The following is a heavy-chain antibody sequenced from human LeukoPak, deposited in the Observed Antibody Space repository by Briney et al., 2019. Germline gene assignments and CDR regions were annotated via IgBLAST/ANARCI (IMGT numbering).Heavy chain of an antibody. J-gene: IGHJ3*02. CDR1: GFTFSSYA. CDR2: ISGSGGST. D-gene: IGHD4-17*01. Sequence: GGSLKLSCAASGFTFSSYAMSWVRQAPGKGLEWVSAISGSGGSTYYADSVKGRFTISRDNSKNTLYLEMNTLRAEDTAVYYCAKGRLRAMNDAFDIWGQGTMVTVSS. CDR3: AKGRLRAMNDAFDI. V-gene: IGHV3-23*01.